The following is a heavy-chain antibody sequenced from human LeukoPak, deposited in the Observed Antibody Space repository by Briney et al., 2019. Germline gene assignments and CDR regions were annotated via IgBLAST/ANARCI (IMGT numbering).Heavy chain of an antibody. D-gene: IGHD6-19*01. CDR2: INHSGST. J-gene: IGHJ4*02. V-gene: IGHV4-34*01. CDR3: ASVVAVAGNDYFDY. Sequence: PSETLSLTCAVYGGSFSGYYWSWIRQPPEKGLEWIGEINHSGSTNYNPSLKSRVNISVDTSKNQFSLKLSSVTAADTAVYYCASVVAVAGNDYFDYWGQGTLVTVSS. CDR1: GGSFSGYY.